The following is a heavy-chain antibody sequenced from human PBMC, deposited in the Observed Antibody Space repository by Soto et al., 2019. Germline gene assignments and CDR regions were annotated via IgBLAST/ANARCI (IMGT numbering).Heavy chain of an antibody. J-gene: IGHJ6*02. V-gene: IGHV4-4*07. D-gene: IGHD3-3*01. CDR3: ARDARFLEWFPGDYYGMDV. CDR1: GGSISSYY. Sequence: QVQLQESGPGLVKPSETLSLTCTVSGGSISSYYWSWIRQPAGKGLEWIGRIYTSGSTNYNPSLKSRGTMSVDTSKNQFSLKLSSVTAADTAVYYCARDARFLEWFPGDYYGMDVWGQGTTVTVSS. CDR2: IYTSGST.